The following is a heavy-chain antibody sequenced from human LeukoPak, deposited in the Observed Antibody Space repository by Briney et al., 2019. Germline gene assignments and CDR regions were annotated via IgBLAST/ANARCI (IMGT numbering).Heavy chain of an antibody. V-gene: IGHV4-59*08. J-gene: IGHJ4*02. CDR3: ARGGFGELSDN. Sequence: SETLSLTCTVSGGSISSYYWSWIRQPPGKGLEWIGYIYYSGSTYYNPSLKSRVTISVDTSKNQFSLKLSSVTAADTAVYYCARGGFGELSDNWGQGTLVTVSS. CDR1: GGSISSYY. CDR2: IYYSGST. D-gene: IGHD3-10*01.